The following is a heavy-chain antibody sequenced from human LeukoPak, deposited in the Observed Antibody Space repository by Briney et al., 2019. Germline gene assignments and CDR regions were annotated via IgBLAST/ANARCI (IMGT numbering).Heavy chain of an antibody. CDR2: INPSGGST. Sequence: GASVKVSCKASGYTFSSYYMHWVRQAPGQGLEWMGIINPSGGSTTYAQKFQGRVTMTRDTSTSTVYMELSRLTSEDTAVYYCARDPWDYDSSGYYYDCWGQGTLVTVSS. V-gene: IGHV1-46*01. J-gene: IGHJ4*02. D-gene: IGHD3-22*01. CDR3: ARDPWDYDSSGYYYDC. CDR1: GYTFSSYY.